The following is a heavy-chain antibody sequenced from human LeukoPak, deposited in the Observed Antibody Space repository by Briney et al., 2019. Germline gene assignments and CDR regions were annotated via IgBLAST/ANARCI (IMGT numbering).Heavy chain of an antibody. CDR3: AALLSMGYFDY. J-gene: IGHJ4*02. CDR2: IVVGSGNT. V-gene: IGHV1-58*01. Sequence: TSVKVSCKASGFTFTSSAVQWVRQARGQRLEWIGWIVVGSGNTNYAQKFQERVTITRDMSTSIAYMELSSLRSEDTAVYYCAALLSMGYFDYWGQGTLVTVSS. D-gene: IGHD2/OR15-2a*01. CDR1: GFTFTSSA.